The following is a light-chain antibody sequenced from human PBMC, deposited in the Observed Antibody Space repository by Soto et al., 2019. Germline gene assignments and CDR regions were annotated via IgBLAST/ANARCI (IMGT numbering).Light chain of an antibody. CDR1: PSVSSY. CDR3: QQRSNWPTIT. V-gene: IGKV3-11*01. CDR2: YAS. J-gene: IGKJ5*01. Sequence: EIVLTQSPATLSLSRGERATLSCRASPSVSSYLAWYQQKPGQAPRLLIYYASNRATGFPARFSGSGSGTDFTPTISSLEPEDFAVYYGQQRSNWPTITFGQGTRLEIK.